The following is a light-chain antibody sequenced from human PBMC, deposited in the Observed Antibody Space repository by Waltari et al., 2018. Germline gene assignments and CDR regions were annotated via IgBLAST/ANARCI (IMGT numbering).Light chain of an antibody. CDR1: QRVSGW. J-gene: IGKJ1*01. V-gene: IGKV1-5*03. CDR3: QQYNAYPWT. CDR2: KVS. Sequence: DIQMTQSPSTVSASVGDRVTITCRASQRVSGWLAWYQQKPGKGPKFLIYKVSTVESGVPSRFSGSGSGTEFTLTISSLQPDDFATYYFQQYNAYPWTFGQGTKVEIK.